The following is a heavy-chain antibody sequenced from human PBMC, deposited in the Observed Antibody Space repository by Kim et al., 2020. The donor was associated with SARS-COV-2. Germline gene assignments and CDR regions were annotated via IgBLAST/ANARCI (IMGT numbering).Heavy chain of an antibody. Sequence: ASVKVSCKASGYTFTSYYMHWVRQAPGQGLEWMGIINPSGGSTSYAQKFQGRVTMTRDTSTSTVYMELSSLRSEDTAVYYCARWTRLGRITMIEGRGFDPWGQGTLVTVSS. J-gene: IGHJ5*02. V-gene: IGHV1-46*01. D-gene: IGHD3-22*01. CDR3: ARWTRLGRITMIEGRGFDP. CDR2: INPSGGST. CDR1: GYTFTSYY.